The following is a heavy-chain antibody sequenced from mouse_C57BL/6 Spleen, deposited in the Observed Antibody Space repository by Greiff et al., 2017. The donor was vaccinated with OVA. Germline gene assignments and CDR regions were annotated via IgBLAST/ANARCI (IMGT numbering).Heavy chain of an antibody. J-gene: IGHJ1*03. CDR3: ARELGGHFDV. CDR1: GFTFSDYG. Sequence: EVKLVESGGGLVKPGGSLKLSCAASGFTFSDYGMHWVRQAPEKGLEWVAYISSGSSTIYYADTVKGRFTISRDNAKNTLFLQMTSLRSEDTAMYYCARELGGHFDVWGTGTTVTVSS. CDR2: ISSGSSTI. D-gene: IGHD4-1*01. V-gene: IGHV5-17*01.